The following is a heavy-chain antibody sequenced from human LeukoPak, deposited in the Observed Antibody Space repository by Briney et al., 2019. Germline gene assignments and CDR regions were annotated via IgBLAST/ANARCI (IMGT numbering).Heavy chain of an antibody. V-gene: IGHV1-8*02. D-gene: IGHD6-19*01. CDR1: GGTFSSYA. CDR2: MNPNSGNT. Sequence: ASVKVSCKASGGTFSSYAISWVRQAPGQGLEWMGGMNPNSGNTGYAQKFQGRLTMTRDTSISTAYMELSSLRSEDTAVYYCTRGGGSGYDYWGQGTLVTVSS. J-gene: IGHJ4*02. CDR3: TRGGGSGYDY.